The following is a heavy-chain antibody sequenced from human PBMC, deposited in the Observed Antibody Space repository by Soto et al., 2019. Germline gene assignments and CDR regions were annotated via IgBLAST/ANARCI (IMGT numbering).Heavy chain of an antibody. CDR2: ISSSSSTI. Sequence: EVQLVESGGGLVQPGGSLRLSCAASGFTFSSYSMNWVRQAPGKGLEWVSYISSSSSTIYYADSVKGRFTISRDNAKNSLYLQMNSLRDEDTAVYYCARASRDVEQLGYYYYYGMDVWGQGTTVTVSS. CDR1: GFTFSSYS. D-gene: IGHD6-6*01. J-gene: IGHJ6*02. CDR3: ARASRDVEQLGYYYYYGMDV. V-gene: IGHV3-48*02.